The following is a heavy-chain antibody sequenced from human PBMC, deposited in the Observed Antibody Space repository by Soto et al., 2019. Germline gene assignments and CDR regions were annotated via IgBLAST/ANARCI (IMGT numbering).Heavy chain of an antibody. Sequence: GGSLRLSCAASGFMFSHDWMNWVRQGPGKGLEWIARIISGGSRVTYADSVEGRFTITRDNAKNMLFLEMHSLTVEDTAVYYCARERTSKGGLDVWGQGTTVTVSS. CDR3: ARERTSKGGLDV. J-gene: IGHJ6*02. CDR1: GFMFSHDW. CDR2: IISGGSRV. V-gene: IGHV3-74*01.